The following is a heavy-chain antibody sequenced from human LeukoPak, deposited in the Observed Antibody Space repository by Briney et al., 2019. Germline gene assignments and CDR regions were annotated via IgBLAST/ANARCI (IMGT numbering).Heavy chain of an antibody. CDR2: IYYSGST. CDR3: ARGSRGGSFDP. CDR1: GGSISSSSYY. J-gene: IGHJ5*02. Sequence: KPSETLSLTCTVSGGSISSSSYYWGWIRQPPGKGLEWIGSIYYSGSTYYNPSLKSRVTISVDTSKNQFSLKLSSVTAADTAVYYCARGSRGGSFDPWGQGTLVTVSS. V-gene: IGHV4-39*01. D-gene: IGHD3-10*01.